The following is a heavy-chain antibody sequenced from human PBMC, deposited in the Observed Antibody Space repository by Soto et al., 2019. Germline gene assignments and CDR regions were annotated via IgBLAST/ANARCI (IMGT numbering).Heavy chain of an antibody. J-gene: IGHJ6*02. CDR3: ATGVDGYTYYYGMDV. D-gene: IGHD3-16*01. CDR2: FDPEDGET. CDR1: GYTLTELS. Sequence: ASVKVSCKVSGYTLTELSMHWVRQAPGKGLEWMGGFDPEDGETIYAQKFQGRVTMTENTSTDTAYMELSSLRSEDTAVYYCATGVDGYTYYYGMDVWGQGTTVTVSS. V-gene: IGHV1-24*01.